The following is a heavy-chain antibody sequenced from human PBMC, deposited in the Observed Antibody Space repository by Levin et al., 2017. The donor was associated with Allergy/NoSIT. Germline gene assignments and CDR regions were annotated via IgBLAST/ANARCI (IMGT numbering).Heavy chain of an antibody. J-gene: IGHJ5*02. CDR2: INPNSGGT. CDR3: ARVRALKTWTTFDP. Sequence: ASVKVSCKASGYTFTGYYMHWVRQAPGQGLEWMGWINPNSGGTNYAQKFQGRVTMTRDTSISTAYMELSRLRSDDTAVYYCARVRALKTWTTFDPWGQGTLVTVSS. D-gene: IGHD1-1*01. CDR1: GYTFTGYY. V-gene: IGHV1-2*02.